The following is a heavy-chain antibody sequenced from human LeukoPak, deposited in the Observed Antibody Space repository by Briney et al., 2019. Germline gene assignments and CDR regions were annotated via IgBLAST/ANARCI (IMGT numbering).Heavy chain of an antibody. CDR3: ARFPSYYDFWSGDYGMDV. CDR1: GGSFSGYY. CDR2: INHSGST. Sequence: SETLSLTCAVYGGSFSGYYWSWIRPPPGKGLEWIGEINHSGSTNYNPSLKSRVTISVDTSKNQFSLKLSSVTAADTAVYYCARFPSYYDFWSGDYGMDVWGQGTTVTVSS. V-gene: IGHV4-34*01. D-gene: IGHD3-3*01. J-gene: IGHJ6*02.